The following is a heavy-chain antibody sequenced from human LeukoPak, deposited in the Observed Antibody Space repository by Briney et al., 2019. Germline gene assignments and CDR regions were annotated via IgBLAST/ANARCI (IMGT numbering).Heavy chain of an antibody. D-gene: IGHD1-26*01. CDR3: ARVRESGELPH. CDR2: ISAYNGNT. V-gene: IGHV1-18*01. J-gene: IGHJ4*02. CDR1: GLTFSNYG. Sequence: ASVKVSCKASGLTFSNYGITWVRQAPGQGLEWVGWISAYNGNTNYAQKLQGRVTMTTDTSTSTAYMELGSLRSDDTAVYYCARVRESGELPHWGQGTLVTVSS.